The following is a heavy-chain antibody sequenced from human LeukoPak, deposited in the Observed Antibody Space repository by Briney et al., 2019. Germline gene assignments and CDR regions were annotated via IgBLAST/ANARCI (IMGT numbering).Heavy chain of an antibody. CDR2: INSDGSST. CDR1: GFTFSSYW. Sequence: TGGSLRLSCAASGFTFSSYWMHWVRQAPGKGLVWVSRINSDGSSTSYADSVKGRFTISRDNAKDSLFLQMNSLRAEDTAVYYCARDLGTVVTNLHGYWGQGTLVTVSS. V-gene: IGHV3-74*01. CDR3: ARDLGTVVTNLHGY. J-gene: IGHJ4*02. D-gene: IGHD4-23*01.